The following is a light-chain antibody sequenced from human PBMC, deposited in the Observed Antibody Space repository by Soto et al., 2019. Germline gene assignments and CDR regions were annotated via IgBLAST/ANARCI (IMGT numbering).Light chain of an antibody. CDR3: CSYTTSNTRQIV. V-gene: IGLV2-14*01. Sequence: QSALTQPASVSGSPGQSITISCTGTSSDVGGYNYVSWYQQQPGKAPKFMIYDVSNRPSGVSNRFSGSKSGNTASLTISGLQAGDEADYYCCSYTTSNTRQIVFGTGTKVTVL. CDR1: SSDVGGYNY. J-gene: IGLJ1*01. CDR2: DVS.